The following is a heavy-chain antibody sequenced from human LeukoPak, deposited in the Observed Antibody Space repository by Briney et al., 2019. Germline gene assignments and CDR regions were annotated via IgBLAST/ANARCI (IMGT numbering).Heavy chain of an antibody. D-gene: IGHD3-10*01. CDR1: GGSISSSSYY. J-gene: IGHJ3*02. Sequence: PSETLSLTCTVSGGSISSSSYYWGWIRQPPGKGLEWIGSIYYSGSTYYNPSLKSRVTISVDTSKNQFSLKLSSVTAADTAVYYCARVGEQLDAFDIWGQGTMVTVSS. CDR2: IYYSGST. V-gene: IGHV4-39*07. CDR3: ARVGEQLDAFDI.